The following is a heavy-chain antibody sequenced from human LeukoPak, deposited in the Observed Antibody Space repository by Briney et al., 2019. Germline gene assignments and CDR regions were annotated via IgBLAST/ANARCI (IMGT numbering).Heavy chain of an antibody. CDR2: AFYSGST. J-gene: IGHJ4*02. V-gene: IGHV4-39*07. Sequence: ASETLSLTCTVSGDSVSSSNYYWAWIRQPPGKGLEWIGTAFYSGSTYYSPSLKSRVTISVDTSMTQFSLKLTSVTAVDTAVYYCASERWSRRSYFDYWGQGILVTVSS. D-gene: IGHD5-24*01. CDR3: ASERWSRRSYFDY. CDR1: GDSVSSSNYY.